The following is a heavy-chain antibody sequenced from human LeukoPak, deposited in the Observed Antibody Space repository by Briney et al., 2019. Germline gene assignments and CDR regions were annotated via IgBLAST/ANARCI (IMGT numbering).Heavy chain of an antibody. D-gene: IGHD2-15*01. J-gene: IGHJ5*02. CDR3: ARDTYCSGGSCYNWFDP. CDR1: GFTFSSYV. Sequence: GRSLRLSCAASGFTFSSYVMHWVRQAPGKGLEWVAVISYDGSNKYYADSVKGRFTISRDNSKNTLYLQMNSLRAEDTAVYYCARDTYCSGGSCYNWFDPWGQGTLVTVSS. V-gene: IGHV3-30-3*01. CDR2: ISYDGSNK.